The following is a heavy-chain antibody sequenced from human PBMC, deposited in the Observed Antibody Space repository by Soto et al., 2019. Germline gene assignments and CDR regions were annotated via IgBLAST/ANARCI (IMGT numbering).Heavy chain of an antibody. CDR3: ARSHYDFWSGYWVFDY. CDR2: IYYSGST. J-gene: IGHJ4*02. Sequence: SETLSLTCTVSGGSISSGGYYLRWIRQHPGKGLEWIGYIYYSGSTYYNPSLKSRVTISVDTSKNQFSLKLSSVTAADTAVYYCARSHYDFWSGYWVFDYWGQGTLVTVSS. D-gene: IGHD3-3*01. CDR1: GGSISSGGYY. V-gene: IGHV4-31*03.